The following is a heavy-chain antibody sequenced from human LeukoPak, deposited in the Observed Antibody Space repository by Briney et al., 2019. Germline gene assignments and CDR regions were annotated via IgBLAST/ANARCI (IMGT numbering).Heavy chain of an antibody. D-gene: IGHD5-18*01. J-gene: IGHJ6*02. CDR2: ISWNSGSI. V-gene: IGHV3-9*01. CDR1: GFTFDDYA. CDR3: AKDIGPPDTAMPHVYYYYGMDV. Sequence: GRSLRLSCAAPGFTFDDYAMHWVRQAPGKGLEWVSGISWNSGSIGYADSVKGRFTISRDNAKNSLYLQMNSLRAEDTALYYCAKDIGPPDTAMPHVYYYYGMDVWGQGTTVTVSS.